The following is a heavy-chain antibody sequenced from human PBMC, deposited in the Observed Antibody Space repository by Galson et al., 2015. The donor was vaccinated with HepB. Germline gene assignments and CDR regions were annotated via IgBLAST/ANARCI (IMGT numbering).Heavy chain of an antibody. CDR3: ARNHYDSGSRTYGMDV. CDR1: GFTISNYA. Sequence: SLRVSCEASGFTISNYAMTWVRQAPGKGLEWIVVISGVAGSPYYADSVRGRFNIPRDSSKNPLYLQMISLRADDTAVYDCARNHYDSGSRTYGMDVWGQGTTVTVSS. D-gene: IGHD3-22*01. CDR2: ISGVAGSP. J-gene: IGHJ6*02. V-gene: IGHV3-23*01.